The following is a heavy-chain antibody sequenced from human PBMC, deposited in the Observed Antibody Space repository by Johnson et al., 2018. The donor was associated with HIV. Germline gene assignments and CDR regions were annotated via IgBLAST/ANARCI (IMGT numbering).Heavy chain of an antibody. J-gene: IGHJ3*02. D-gene: IGHD3-16*01. CDR3: ARDGGSSPVQGAFEI. V-gene: IGHV3-30*04. CDR1: GLNFSDYG. Sequence: QVQLVESGGGVVQPGMFVTLSCAASGLNFSDYGMHWVRQAPGKGLEWVAVISFDGSNEYYADSVKGRFTISRDNSKNTLYLQMNSLKTEETAVYYCARDGGSSPVQGAFEIWGQGTMVTVSS. CDR2: ISFDGSNE.